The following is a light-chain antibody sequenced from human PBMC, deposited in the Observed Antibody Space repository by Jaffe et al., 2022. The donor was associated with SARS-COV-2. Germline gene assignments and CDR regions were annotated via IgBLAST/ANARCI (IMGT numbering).Light chain of an antibody. CDR2: GNN. J-gene: IGLJ7*01. CDR3: GTWDSSLTAAV. CDR1: SSNIGTNY. Sequence: QSVLTQPPSVSAAPGQRVTISCSGSSSNIGTNYVSWYQQLPGTAPKLLIYGNNKRPSGIPDRFSGSKSGTSATLAITGLQTGDEADYYCGTWDSSLTAAVFGGGTQLTVL. V-gene: IGLV1-51*01.